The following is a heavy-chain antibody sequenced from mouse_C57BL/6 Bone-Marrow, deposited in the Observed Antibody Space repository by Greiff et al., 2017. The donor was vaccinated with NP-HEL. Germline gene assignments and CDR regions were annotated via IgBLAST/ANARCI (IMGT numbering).Heavy chain of an antibody. CDR1: GYTFTSYW. J-gene: IGHJ2*01. Sequence: VQLQQPGTELVKPGASVKLSCKASGYTFTSYWMHWVKQRPGQGLEGIGNINPSNGGTNYNEKFKSKATLTVDKSSSTAYMQLSSLTSEDSAVYYCARSSLRVVARGDYWGQGTTLTVSS. CDR3: ARSSLRVVARGDY. CDR2: INPSNGGT. D-gene: IGHD1-1*01. V-gene: IGHV1-53*01.